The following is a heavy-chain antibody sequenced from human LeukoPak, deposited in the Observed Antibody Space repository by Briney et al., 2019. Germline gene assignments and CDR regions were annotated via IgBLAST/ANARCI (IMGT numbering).Heavy chain of an antibody. CDR3: ARDVGDTSRYYYFDF. V-gene: IGHV3-21*01. CDR1: GFTFNFYS. Sequence: GGSPRLSCAASGFTFNFYSMNWVRQAPGKGLEWVSSVSSSSGYMYYADSVKGRFTISRDNAKKSVYLQMSNLTAEDTAVYYCARDVGDTSRYYYFDFWGQGTLVTVSS. D-gene: IGHD3-22*01. CDR2: VSSSSGYM. J-gene: IGHJ4*02.